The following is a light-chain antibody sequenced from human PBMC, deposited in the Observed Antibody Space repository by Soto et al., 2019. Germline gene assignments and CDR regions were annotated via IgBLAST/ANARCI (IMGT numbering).Light chain of an antibody. CDR2: GAS. CDR3: QQYGTSPIT. CDR1: HVVSSGY. Sequence: VLTQSPGTLSLSPGDIATICYRPSHVVSSGYLAWYQQKPGQAPRLIIYGASRRATGIPERFSGSGSGTDCTLTVSRLEPEDVAVYYCQQYGTSPITLGQGTRLEIK. V-gene: IGKV3-20*01. J-gene: IGKJ5*01.